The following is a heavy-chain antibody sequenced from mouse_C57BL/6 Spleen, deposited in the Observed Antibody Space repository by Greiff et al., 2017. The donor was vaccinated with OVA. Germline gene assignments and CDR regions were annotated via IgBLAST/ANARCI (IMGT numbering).Heavy chain of an antibody. CDR3: ARRDGYYPAWFAY. J-gene: IGHJ3*01. Sequence: VQLQQPGAELVKPGASVKMSCKASGYTFTSYWITWVKQRPGQGLEWIGDIYPGSGSTNYNEKFKSKATLTVDTSSSTAYMQLSSLTSEASAVYYCARRDGYYPAWFAYWGQGTLVTVSA. D-gene: IGHD2-3*01. CDR2: IYPGSGST. CDR1: GYTFTSYW. V-gene: IGHV1-55*01.